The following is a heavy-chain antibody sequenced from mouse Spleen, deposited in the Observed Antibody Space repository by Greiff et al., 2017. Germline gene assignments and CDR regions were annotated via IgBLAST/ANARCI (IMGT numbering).Heavy chain of an antibody. Sequence: QVHVKQSGAELARPGASVKLSCKASGYTFTSYGISWVKQRTGQGLEWIGEIYPRSGNTYYNEKFKGKATLTADKSSSTAYMELRSLTSEDSAVYFCARGGGKDWYFDVWGAGTTVTVSS. J-gene: IGHJ1*01. V-gene: IGHV1-81*01. D-gene: IGHD2-1*01. CDR1: GYTFTSYG. CDR2: IYPRSGNT. CDR3: ARGGGKDWYFDV.